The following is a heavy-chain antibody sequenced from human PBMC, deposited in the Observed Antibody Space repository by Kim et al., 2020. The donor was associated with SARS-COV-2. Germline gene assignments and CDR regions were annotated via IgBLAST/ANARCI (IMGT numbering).Heavy chain of an antibody. V-gene: IGHV3-48*02. CDR3: ARDMGITGADDS. J-gene: IGHJ4*02. Sequence: GGSLRLSCAASGFSFSIYPMTWVRQAPGKGLDWVSYISGGSTTIYYAESVKGRFTISRDNAKNTLFLHMNSLREEDTAVYYCARDMGITGADDSWGQGTL. D-gene: IGHD6-13*01. CDR1: GFSFSIYP. CDR2: ISGGSTTI.